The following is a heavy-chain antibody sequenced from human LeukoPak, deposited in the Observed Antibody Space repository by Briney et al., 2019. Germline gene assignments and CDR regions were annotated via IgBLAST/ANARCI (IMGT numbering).Heavy chain of an antibody. V-gene: IGHV3-74*01. CDR2: INPDGSTT. CDR3: VRDLRESDF. Sequence: EGSLRLSCAASGFTFSSYWMHWVRQAPGKGLVWVSRINPDGSTTNYADSVQGRFTISRDNAKNMLYLQMNSLRAEDTAVYYCVRDLRESDFWGQGTLVTVSS. J-gene: IGHJ4*02. CDR1: GFTFSSYW.